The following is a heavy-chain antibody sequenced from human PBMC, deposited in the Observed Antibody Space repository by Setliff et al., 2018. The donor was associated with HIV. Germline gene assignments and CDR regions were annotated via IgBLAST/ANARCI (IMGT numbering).Heavy chain of an antibody. Sequence: LRLSCAASGFTFSSYNMNWVRQAPGKGLEWVSYISSSRSTIYYADSVKGRFTISRDNAKNTLFLQINSLRPEDTAVYYCARISVASRYNSDMDVWGKGTTVTVSS. J-gene: IGHJ6*03. D-gene: IGHD5-12*01. CDR1: GFTFSSYN. CDR3: ARISVASRYNSDMDV. CDR2: ISSSRSTI. V-gene: IGHV3-48*01.